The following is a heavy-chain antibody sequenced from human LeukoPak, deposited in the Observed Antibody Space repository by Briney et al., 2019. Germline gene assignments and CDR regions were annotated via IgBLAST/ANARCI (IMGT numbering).Heavy chain of an antibody. J-gene: IGHJ3*01. V-gene: IGHV3-74*01. D-gene: IGHD2-21*01. CDR1: EFVFSSHA. CDR3: VRDGLLWYGGAT. Sequence: GGSLRLSCVASEFVFSSHAMIWVRQAPGKGLEWVSCLNSDGTRISYADSVKGRFTISRDNANNTLYLQMTSLRVEDTAVYYCVRDGLLWYGGATWGQGTMVTVSS. CDR2: LNSDGTRI.